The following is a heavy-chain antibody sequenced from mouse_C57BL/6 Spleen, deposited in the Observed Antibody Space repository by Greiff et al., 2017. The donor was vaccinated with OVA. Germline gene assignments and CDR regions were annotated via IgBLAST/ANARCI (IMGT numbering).Heavy chain of an antibody. CDR3: ARGSGYYAMDY. CDR2: IYPGSGST. Sequence: QVHVKQPGAELVKPGASVKMSCKASGYTFTSYWITWVKQRPGQGLEWIGDIYPGSGSTNYNEKFKSKATLTVDTSSSTAYMQLSSLTSEDSAVYYCARGSGYYAMDYWGQGTSVTVSS. J-gene: IGHJ4*01. D-gene: IGHD3-1*01. V-gene: IGHV1-55*01. CDR1: GYTFTSYW.